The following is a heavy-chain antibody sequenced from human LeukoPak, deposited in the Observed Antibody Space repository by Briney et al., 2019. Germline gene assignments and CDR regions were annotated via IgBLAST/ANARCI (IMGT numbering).Heavy chain of an antibody. D-gene: IGHD6-19*01. CDR2: IIPIFGTA. V-gene: IGHV1-69*13. CDR1: GGTFSSYA. CDR3: ARDLRSSGWYSGYYYYGMDV. J-gene: IGHJ6*02. Sequence: GASVKVSCKASGGTFSSYAISWVRQAPGQGLEWMGGIIPIFGTANYAQKFQGRVTITADESTSTAYMELSSLRSEDTAVYYCARDLRSSGWYSGYYYYGMDVWGQGTTVTVSS.